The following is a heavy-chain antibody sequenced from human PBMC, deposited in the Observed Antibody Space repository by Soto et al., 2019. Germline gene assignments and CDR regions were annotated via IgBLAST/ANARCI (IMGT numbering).Heavy chain of an antibody. CDR3: ARFDYYDSRGYLDLGPK. V-gene: IGHV4-59*01. Sequence: PSETLSLTCTVSGGSISSYYWSWIRQPPGKGLEWIGYIYYSGSTNYNPSLKSRVTISVDTSKNQFSLKLSSVTAADTAVYYCARFDYYDSRGYLDLGPKWGQGTLVTLAS. J-gene: IGHJ4*02. CDR2: IYYSGST. D-gene: IGHD3-22*01. CDR1: GGSISSYY.